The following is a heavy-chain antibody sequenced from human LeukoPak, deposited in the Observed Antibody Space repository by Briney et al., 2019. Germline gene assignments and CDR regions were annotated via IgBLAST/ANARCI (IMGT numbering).Heavy chain of an antibody. CDR3: ARDGSMGGWFDP. Sequence: SETLSLTCTVSGGSISSYYWSWIRQPPGKGLEWIGYIYYSGSTNYNPSLKSRVTISVDTSKNQFSLKLSSVTAADTAVYYCARDGSMGGWFDPWGQGTLSPSPQ. CDR2: IYYSGST. J-gene: IGHJ5*02. D-gene: IGHD1-26*01. V-gene: IGHV4-59*01. CDR1: GGSISSYY.